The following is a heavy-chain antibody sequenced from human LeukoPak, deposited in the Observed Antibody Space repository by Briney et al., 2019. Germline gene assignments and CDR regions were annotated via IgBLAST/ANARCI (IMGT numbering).Heavy chain of an antibody. CDR2: IIPIFGTA. J-gene: IGHJ4*02. CDR1: GGTFSSYA. V-gene: IGHV1-69*13. D-gene: IGHD1-14*01. Sequence: GASVKVSCKASGGTFSSYAISWVRQAPGQGLEWMGGIIPIFGTANYAQKFQGRVTITADESTSTAYMELSSLRSEDTAVYYCASGSPHLREPDYWDQGTLVTVSS. CDR3: ASGSPHLREPDY.